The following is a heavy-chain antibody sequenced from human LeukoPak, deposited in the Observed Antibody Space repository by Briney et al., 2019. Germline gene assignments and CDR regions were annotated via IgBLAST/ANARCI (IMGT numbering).Heavy chain of an antibody. CDR1: GGSISSTSFY. CDR2: IYYSGNT. CDR3: ARQNYGAHY. Sequence: SETLSLTCTVPGGSISSTSFYWGWIRQPPGKGLEWIASIYYSGNTYYNPSLKSRVTISVDTSKNQFSLRLRSVTAADTAVYYCARQNYGAHYWGQGTLVTVSS. D-gene: IGHD3-16*01. V-gene: IGHV4-39*01. J-gene: IGHJ4*02.